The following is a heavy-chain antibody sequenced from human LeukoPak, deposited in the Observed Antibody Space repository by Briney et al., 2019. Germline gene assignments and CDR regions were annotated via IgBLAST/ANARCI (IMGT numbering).Heavy chain of an antibody. Sequence: PSETLSLTCTVSGYSISSGYYWGWIRQPPGKGLEWIASISHSGTTYYNPSLKSRVTISVDKSKNQFSLKLSSVTAADTAVYYCARRRGLSYYDSSGYYSLRKYYFDYWGQGTLVTVSS. V-gene: IGHV4-38-2*02. CDR1: GYSISSGYY. J-gene: IGHJ4*02. CDR2: ISHSGTT. D-gene: IGHD3-22*01. CDR3: ARRRGLSYYDSSGYYSLRKYYFDY.